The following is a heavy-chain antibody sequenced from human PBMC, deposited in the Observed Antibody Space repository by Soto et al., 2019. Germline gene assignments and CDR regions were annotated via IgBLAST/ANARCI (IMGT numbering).Heavy chain of an antibody. Sequence: ASVKVSCKASGYTFTSYDINWVRQATGQGLEWMGWMNPNSGNTGYAQKFQGRVTMTRNTSISTAYMELRSLRSDDTAVYYCARDVVVVAATAVSVYYYYYMDVWGKGTTVTVSS. CDR2: MNPNSGNT. J-gene: IGHJ6*03. CDR3: ARDVVVVAATAVSVYYYYYMDV. D-gene: IGHD2-15*01. V-gene: IGHV1-8*01. CDR1: GYTFTSYD.